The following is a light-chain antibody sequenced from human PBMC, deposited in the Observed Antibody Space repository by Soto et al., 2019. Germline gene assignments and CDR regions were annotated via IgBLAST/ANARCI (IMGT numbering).Light chain of an antibody. V-gene: IGKV1-33*01. CDR3: QQFDNLPFT. Sequence: DIQMTQSPSSLSASVRGRVTITCQASQDISNYLNWYQQKPGKAPKLLICDASNLEPGVPSRFSGSGSGTDFTFTISSLQPEDIATYYCQQFDNLPFTFGSGTKVDIK. J-gene: IGKJ3*01. CDR2: DAS. CDR1: QDISNY.